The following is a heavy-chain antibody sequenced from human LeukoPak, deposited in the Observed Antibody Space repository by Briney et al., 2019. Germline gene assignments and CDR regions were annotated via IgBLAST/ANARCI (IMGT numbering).Heavy chain of an antibody. CDR1: GGTFSSYA. Sequence: SVKVSCKASGGTFSSYATSWVRQAPGQGLEWMGGIIPIFGTANYAQKFQGRVTITADESTSTAYMELSSLRSEDTAVYYCARDVLSCSSTSCWTFDPWGQGTLVTVSS. V-gene: IGHV1-69*13. CDR2: IIPIFGTA. D-gene: IGHD2-2*01. CDR3: ARDVLSCSSTSCWTFDP. J-gene: IGHJ5*02.